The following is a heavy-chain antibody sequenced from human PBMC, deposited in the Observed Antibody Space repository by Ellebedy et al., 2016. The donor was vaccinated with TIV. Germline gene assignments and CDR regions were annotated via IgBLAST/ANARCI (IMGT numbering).Heavy chain of an antibody. CDR1: GYTFTSYA. D-gene: IGHD3-10*01. J-gene: IGHJ6*02. V-gene: IGHV1-3*01. Sequence: ASVKVSCXASGYTFTSYAMHWVRQAPGQRLEWMGWINAGNGNTKYSQKFQGRVTITRDTSASTAYMELSSLRSEDTAVYYCARVYGSGSYYSLPTHYYYYYGMDVWGQGTTVTVSS. CDR3: ARVYGSGSYYSLPTHYYYYYGMDV. CDR2: INAGNGNT.